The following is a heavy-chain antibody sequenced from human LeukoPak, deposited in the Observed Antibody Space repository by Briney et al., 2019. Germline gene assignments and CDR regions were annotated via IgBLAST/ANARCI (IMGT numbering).Heavy chain of an antibody. D-gene: IGHD2-15*01. J-gene: IGHJ6*02. CDR2: TKQDGSEK. V-gene: IGHV3-7*01. CDR1: GFTFSSYS. CDR3: AREECSGGSCYSLYYYYGMDV. Sequence: GGSLRLSCAASGFTFSSYSMNWVRQAPGKGLEWVANTKQDGSEKYYVDSVKGRFTISRDNAKNSLYLQMNSLRAEDTAVYYCAREECSGGSCYSLYYYYGMDVWGQGTTVTVSS.